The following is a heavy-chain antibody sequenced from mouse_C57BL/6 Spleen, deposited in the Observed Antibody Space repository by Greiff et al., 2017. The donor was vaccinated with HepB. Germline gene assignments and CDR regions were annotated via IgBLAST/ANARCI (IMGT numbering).Heavy chain of an antibody. V-gene: IGHV1-64*01. J-gene: IGHJ2*01. CDR1: GYTFTSYW. Sequence: QVQLQQSGAELVKPGASVKLSCKASGYTFTSYWMHWVKQRPGQGLEWIGMIHPNSGSTNYNEKFKSKATLTVDKSSSTAYMQLSSLTSEDSAVYYCARSETACYFDYWGQGTTLTVSS. D-gene: IGHD4-1*01. CDR2: IHPNSGST. CDR3: ARSETACYFDY.